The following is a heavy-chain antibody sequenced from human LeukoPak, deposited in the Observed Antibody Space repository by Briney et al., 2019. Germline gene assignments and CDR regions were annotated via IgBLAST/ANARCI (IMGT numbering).Heavy chain of an antibody. CDR1: GFTFSLYS. CDR3: ARRFDS. J-gene: IGHJ4*02. V-gene: IGHV3-48*01. CDR2: ITSGSSTI. Sequence: GGSLRLSCAASGFTFSLYSMNWVRQAPGKGLEWVSYITSGSSTIYYADSVRGRFTISRDDAKNSLFLQMNSLRAEDTAVYYCARRFDSWGQGTLVIVSS.